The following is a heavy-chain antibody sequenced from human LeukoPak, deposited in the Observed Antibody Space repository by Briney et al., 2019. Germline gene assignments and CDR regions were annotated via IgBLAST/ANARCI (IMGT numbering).Heavy chain of an antibody. J-gene: IGHJ4*02. D-gene: IGHD4-17*01. CDR2: IRYDGGNK. Sequence: AGGSVRLSCASSGFTFSSYGMNWVRQATGKGLEWVAFIRYDGGNKYYADSVKGRFTISRDKSKNTLYLQMNSLRAEDTAVYYCARDLGDSFDYWGRGTLVTVSS. CDR1: GFTFSSYG. CDR3: ARDLGDSFDY. V-gene: IGHV3-30*02.